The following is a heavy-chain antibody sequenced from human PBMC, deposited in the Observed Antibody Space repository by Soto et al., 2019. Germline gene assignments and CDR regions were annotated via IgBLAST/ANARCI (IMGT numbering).Heavy chain of an antibody. J-gene: IGHJ3*02. D-gene: IGHD6-19*01. V-gene: IGHV4-59*01. Sequence: PSETLSLTCTVSGGSISSYYWSWIRQPPGKGLEWIGYIYYSGSTNYNPSLKSRVTISVDTSKNQFSLKLSSVTAADTAVYYCARETEQWLVRRAFDIWGQGTMVTVSS. CDR3: ARETEQWLVRRAFDI. CDR1: GGSISSYY. CDR2: IYYSGST.